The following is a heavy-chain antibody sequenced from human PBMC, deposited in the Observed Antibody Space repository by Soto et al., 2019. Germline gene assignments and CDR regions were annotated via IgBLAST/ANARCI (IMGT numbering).Heavy chain of an antibody. CDR2: INHSGST. CDR1: GGSFSGYY. J-gene: IGHJ4*02. V-gene: IGHV4-34*01. CDR3: ARDKITGLFDY. D-gene: IGHD2-8*02. Sequence: QVQLQQWGAGLLKPSETQSLTCAVYGGSFSGYYWTWIRQPPGTGLEWIGEINHSGSTNYNTSLKSRVTISVDTSKNQFSLKLTSVTAADTAVYYCARDKITGLFDYWGQGTLVTVSS.